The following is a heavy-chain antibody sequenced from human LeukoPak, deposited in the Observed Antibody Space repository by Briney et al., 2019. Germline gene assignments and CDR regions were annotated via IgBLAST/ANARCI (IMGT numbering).Heavy chain of an antibody. CDR1: GFTFDDYA. V-gene: IGHV3-43D*03. D-gene: IGHD3-16*01. CDR2: ISWDGGST. CDR3: ARSEAGGSY. Sequence: PGGTLRLSCAASGFTFDDYAMHWVRQAPGKGLEWVSLISWDGGSTYYADSVKGRFTISRDNAKNSLFLQMNSLRAEDTAVYYCARSEAGGSYWGQGTLVTVSS. J-gene: IGHJ4*02.